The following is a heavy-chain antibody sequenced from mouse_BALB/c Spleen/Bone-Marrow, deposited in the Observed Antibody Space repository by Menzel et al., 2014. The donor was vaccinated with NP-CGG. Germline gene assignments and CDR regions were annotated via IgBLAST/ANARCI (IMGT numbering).Heavy chain of an antibody. Sequence: EVQLQQSGGGLVQPGGSLKLSCAASGFDFSRYWTSWVRQAPGKGLEWIGEINPDSSTINYTPSLKDKSIISRDNAKNTLYLQMSKVRSEDTALYYCGRQGYYGYFAYWGQGTLVTVSA. CDR2: INPDSSTI. CDR1: GFDFSRYW. CDR3: GRQGYYGYFAY. J-gene: IGHJ3*01. D-gene: IGHD1-2*01. V-gene: IGHV4-1*02.